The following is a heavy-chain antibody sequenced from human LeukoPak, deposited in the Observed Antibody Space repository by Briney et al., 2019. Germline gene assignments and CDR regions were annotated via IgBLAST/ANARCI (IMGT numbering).Heavy chain of an antibody. CDR1: GFTFSSYS. D-gene: IGHD6-19*01. CDR3: ASWIAVAGKGDY. V-gene: IGHV3-21*01. Sequence: PGGSLRLSCAASGFTFSSYSMNWVRQAPGKGLEWVSSTSSSSSYIYYADSVKGRFTISRDNAKNSLYLQMNSLRAEDTAVYYCASWIAVAGKGDYWGQGTLVTVSS. J-gene: IGHJ4*02. CDR2: TSSSSSYI.